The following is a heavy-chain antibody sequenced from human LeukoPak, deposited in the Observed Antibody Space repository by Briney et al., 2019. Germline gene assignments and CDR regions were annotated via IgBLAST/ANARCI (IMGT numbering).Heavy chain of an antibody. CDR2: IRNDGSNK. CDR1: GFTFKTYG. V-gene: IGHV3-30*02. D-gene: IGHD3-9*01. Sequence: PGGSLRLSCAASGFTFKTYGMHWVRQAPGKGLEWVAFIRNDGSNKYYTDSVKGRFTISRDNSKNTLYLQMNSLRAEDTAVYYCAKGPNYDILTGWRKTHNAFDIWGQGTMVTVSS. J-gene: IGHJ3*02. CDR3: AKGPNYDILTGWRKTHNAFDI.